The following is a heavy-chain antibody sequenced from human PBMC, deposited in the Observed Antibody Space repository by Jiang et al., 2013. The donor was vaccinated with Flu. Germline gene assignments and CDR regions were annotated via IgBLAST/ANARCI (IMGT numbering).Heavy chain of an antibody. D-gene: IGHD3-9*01. CDR1: GDSITRGSYS. Sequence: SQTLSLACAVSGDSITRGSYSWNWSGSTRKGLEWIGHVFSSGRTSYNVSLKSRVTMSLEMSKNQFSLRLNSVTAADTAVYFCARMLWDLLTGPVDYEYGLDVWGQGTTVTVSS. J-gene: IGHJ6*02. CDR2: VFSSGRT. V-gene: IGHV4-30-4*07. CDR3: ARMLWDLLTGPVDYEYGLDV.